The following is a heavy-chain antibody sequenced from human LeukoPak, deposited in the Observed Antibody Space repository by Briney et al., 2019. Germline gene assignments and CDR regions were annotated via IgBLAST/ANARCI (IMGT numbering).Heavy chain of an antibody. J-gene: IGHJ6*02. CDR3: ARGMSGYYGMDV. CDR2: IKSDGSN. Sequence: GGSLRLSCAASGFTFSRYWMHWVRQAPGKGLVWVSRIKSDGSNYYADSVKGRFTIFRDNAKNTLYLQMNSLRAEDTAVYYCARGMSGYYGMDVWGQGTTVTVSS. CDR1: GFTFSRYW. V-gene: IGHV3-74*01.